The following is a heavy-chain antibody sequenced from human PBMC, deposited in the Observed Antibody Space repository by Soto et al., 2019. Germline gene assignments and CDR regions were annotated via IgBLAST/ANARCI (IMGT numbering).Heavy chain of an antibody. Sequence: QVQLQQWGAGLLKPSETLSLTCAVYGGSFSGYYWSWIRQPPGKGLEWIGEINQSGSTNYNPSLKSRVTISVDTSKSQFSLKLSSMTAADTAVYYCARRLSSSFYYYGMDVWGQGTPVTVSS. D-gene: IGHD6-6*01. CDR2: INQSGST. CDR1: GGSFSGYY. CDR3: ARRLSSSFYYYGMDV. V-gene: IGHV4-34*01. J-gene: IGHJ6*02.